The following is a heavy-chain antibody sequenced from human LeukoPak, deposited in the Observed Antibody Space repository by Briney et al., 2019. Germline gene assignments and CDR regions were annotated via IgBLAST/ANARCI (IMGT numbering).Heavy chain of an antibody. Sequence: PSETLSLTCAVYGGSFSGYYWSWIRQPPGKGLEWIGEINHSGSTNYNPSLKSRVTISVDTSKNQFSLKLSSVTAADTAVYYCARGRGLLWFGESFGAFDIWGQGTMVTVSS. D-gene: IGHD3-10*01. CDR1: GGSFSGYY. CDR2: INHSGST. V-gene: IGHV4-34*01. J-gene: IGHJ3*02. CDR3: ARGRGLLWFGESFGAFDI.